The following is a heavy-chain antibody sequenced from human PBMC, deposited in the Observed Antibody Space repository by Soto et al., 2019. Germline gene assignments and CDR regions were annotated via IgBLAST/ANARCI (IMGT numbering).Heavy chain of an antibody. D-gene: IGHD1-1*01. CDR1: GFTFSSYG. V-gene: IGHV3-30*18. CDR2: ISYDGSNK. Sequence: QVQLVESGGGVVQPGRSLRLSCAASGFTFSSYGMHWVRQAPGKGLEWVAVISYDGSNKYYADSVKGRFTISRDNSKNTLYLQKNSLRAEDTTVYYCAQPAWYNWNDALFDHWGQGTLVTV. CDR3: AQPAWYNWNDALFDH. J-gene: IGHJ4*02.